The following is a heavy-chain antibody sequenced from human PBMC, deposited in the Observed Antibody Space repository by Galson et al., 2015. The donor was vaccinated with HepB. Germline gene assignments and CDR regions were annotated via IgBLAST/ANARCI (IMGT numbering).Heavy chain of an antibody. D-gene: IGHD4-17*01. CDR1: GYTFTSYA. V-gene: IGHV1-3*01. J-gene: IGHJ3*02. Sequence: SVKVSCKASGYTFTSYAMHWVRQAPGQRLEWMGWINAGNGNTKYSQKFQGRVTITRDTSASTAYMELSSLRSEDTAVYYCARDRAVTTMFGGGDAFDIWGQGTMVTVSS. CDR3: ARDRAVTTMFGGGDAFDI. CDR2: INAGNGNT.